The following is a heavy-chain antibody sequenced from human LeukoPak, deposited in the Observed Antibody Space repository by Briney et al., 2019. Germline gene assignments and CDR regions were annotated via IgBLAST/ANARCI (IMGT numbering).Heavy chain of an antibody. D-gene: IGHD2-2*01. V-gene: IGHV1-8*01. J-gene: IGHJ4*02. CDR3: ARGPKGDIVVVPAAPFDY. CDR1: GYTFTSYD. Sequence: ASVKVSCKASGYTFTSYDINWVRQATGQGLEWMEWMNPNSGNTGYAQKFQGRVTVTRNTSISTAYMELSSLRSEDTAVYYCARGPKGDIVVVPAAPFDYWGQGTLVTVSS. CDR2: MNPNSGNT.